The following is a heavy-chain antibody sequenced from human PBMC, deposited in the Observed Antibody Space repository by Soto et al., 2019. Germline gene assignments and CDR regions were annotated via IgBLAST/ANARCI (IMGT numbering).Heavy chain of an antibody. CDR2: ISGSGGST. V-gene: IGHV3-23*01. D-gene: IGHD5-12*01. Sequence: EVQLLESGGGLVQPGGSLRLSCAASGFTFSSYAMSWVRQAPGKGLEWVSAISGSGGSTYYADSVKGRFTISRDNSKNTLYLQMNSLRAEDTAVYYCAKEGRWLHLQWPGNYFDYWGQGTLVTVSS. CDR1: GFTFSSYA. CDR3: AKEGRWLHLQWPGNYFDY. J-gene: IGHJ4*02.